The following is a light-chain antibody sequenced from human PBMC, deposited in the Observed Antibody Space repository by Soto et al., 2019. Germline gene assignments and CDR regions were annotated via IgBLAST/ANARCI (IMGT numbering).Light chain of an antibody. V-gene: IGLV1-40*01. CDR3: QSYDSSLSGVV. Sequence: QSVLTQPPSVSGAPGQRVTISCTGSSSNIGAGYDVHWYQQLPGTAPKLLIYVNSNRPSGVPDRFSGSKSGTSASLAITGLQAEDEADYYCQSYDSSLSGVVFGGGTKLIVL. J-gene: IGLJ2*01. CDR1: SSNIGAGYD. CDR2: VNS.